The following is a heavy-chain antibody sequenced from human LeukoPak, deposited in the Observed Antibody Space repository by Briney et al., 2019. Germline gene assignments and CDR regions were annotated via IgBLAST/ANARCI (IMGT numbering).Heavy chain of an antibody. J-gene: IGHJ2*01. V-gene: IGHV1-18*01. CDR2: ISAYNGNT. CDR1: GYTFTSYG. Sequence: GASVKVSCKASGYTFTSYGISWVRQAPGQGLEWMGWISAYNGNTNYAQKLQGRVTMTTDTSTSTAYIELNSLTSDDTAVYYCARDPGDRRSYWYFNLWGRGTLVTVSS. CDR3: ARDPGDRRSYWYFNL. D-gene: IGHD4-17*01.